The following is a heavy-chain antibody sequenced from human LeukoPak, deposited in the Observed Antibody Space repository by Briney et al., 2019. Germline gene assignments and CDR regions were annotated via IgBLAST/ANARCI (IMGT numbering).Heavy chain of an antibody. D-gene: IGHD3-10*01. J-gene: IGHJ4*02. V-gene: IGHV4-59*01. CDR3: ARVDRDYYDSGSSFEY. Sequence: SETLSLTCTVSGGSISSYYWSWIRQPPGKGLEWIGYIYYSGSTNYNPSLKSRVTISVDTSKNQFSLKLSSVTAADTAVYYCARVDRDYYDSGSSFEYWGQGTPVSVSS. CDR2: IYYSGST. CDR1: GGSISSYY.